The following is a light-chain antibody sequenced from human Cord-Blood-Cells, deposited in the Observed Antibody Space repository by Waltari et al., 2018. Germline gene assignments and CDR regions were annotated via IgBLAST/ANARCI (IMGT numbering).Light chain of an antibody. CDR2: GKN. CDR1: SLRSYY. J-gene: IGLJ1*01. V-gene: IGLV3-19*01. Sequence: SELTQDPAVSLALGQTVRITCQGDSLRSYYTSSYQQKPGQAPVLVIYGKNNRPSGIPDRFSGSSSGNTASLTITGAQAEDEADYYCNARDSSGNHYVFGTGTKVTVL. CDR3: NARDSSGNHYV.